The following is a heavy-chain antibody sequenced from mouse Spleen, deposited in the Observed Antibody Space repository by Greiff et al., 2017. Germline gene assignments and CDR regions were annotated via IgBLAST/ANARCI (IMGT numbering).Heavy chain of an antibody. Sequence: QVQLQQSGAELARPGASVKMSCKASGYTFTSYTMHWVKQRPGQGLEWIGYINPSSGYTKYNQKFKDKATLTADKSSSTAYMQLSSLTSEDSAVYYCARGGLGDFDYWGQGTTLTVSS. CDR3: ARGGLGDFDY. V-gene: IGHV1-4*01. D-gene: IGHD4-1*01. CDR1: GYTFTSYT. J-gene: IGHJ2*01. CDR2: INPSSGYT.